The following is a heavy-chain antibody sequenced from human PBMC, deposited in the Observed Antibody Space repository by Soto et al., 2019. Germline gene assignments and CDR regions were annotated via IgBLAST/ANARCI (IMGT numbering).Heavy chain of an antibody. D-gene: IGHD2-21*01. CDR3: ARWNPIVALTYVDY. J-gene: IGHJ4*02. CDR1: GGSISSGDYY. Sequence: QVQLQESGPGLVKPSQTLSLTCTVSGGSISSGDYYWSWVRQPPGKGLEWIGYIHDSGHTYYNPSLKSLVTMSVDTSKNQVSLKLSSVTAADTAVSYCARWNPIVALTYVDYWGQGTLVTVSS. V-gene: IGHV4-30-4*01. CDR2: IHDSGHT.